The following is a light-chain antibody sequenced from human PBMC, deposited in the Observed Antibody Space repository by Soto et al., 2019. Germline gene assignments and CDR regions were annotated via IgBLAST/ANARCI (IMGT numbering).Light chain of an antibody. CDR3: QQYNHWSSIT. V-gene: IGKV3-15*01. J-gene: IGKJ5*01. Sequence: EIAMTQSTATLSVSLGERATLSCRASQYISNNLAWYQQRPGQAPSLLIYGPSTRATGVPARFSGSGSGTDFLLSISGLQSEDSAVYYCQQYNHWSSITFGQGTRLEIK. CDR2: GPS. CDR1: QYISNN.